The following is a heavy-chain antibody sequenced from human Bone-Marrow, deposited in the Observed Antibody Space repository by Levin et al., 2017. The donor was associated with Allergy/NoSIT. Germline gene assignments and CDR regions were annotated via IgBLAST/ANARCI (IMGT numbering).Heavy chain of an antibody. CDR3: ARSVAWEFDY. D-gene: IGHD1-26*01. Sequence: SETLSLTCTVSGGSISGYYWSWVRQPPGKGLEWVGHIFYSGSTNYNPSLKSRVTISINTSKNQFSLNLTSVTAADTAFYYCARSVAWEFDYWGQGTLVTVSS. CDR2: IFYSGST. CDR1: GGSISGYY. J-gene: IGHJ4*02. V-gene: IGHV4-59*01.